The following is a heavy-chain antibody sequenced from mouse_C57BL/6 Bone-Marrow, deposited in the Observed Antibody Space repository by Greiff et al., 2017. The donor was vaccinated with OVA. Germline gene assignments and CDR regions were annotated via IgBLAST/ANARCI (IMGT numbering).Heavy chain of an antibody. Sequence: EVQLKESGPGLVKPSQSLSLTCSVTGYSITSGYYWNWIRQFPGNKLEWMGYISYDGSNNYNPSLKNRISITRDTSKNQFFLKLNSVTTEDTATYYCARGSNYVLFAYWGQGTLVTVSA. J-gene: IGHJ3*01. CDR3: ARGSNYVLFAY. V-gene: IGHV3-6*01. CDR2: ISYDGSN. D-gene: IGHD2-5*01. CDR1: GYSITSGYY.